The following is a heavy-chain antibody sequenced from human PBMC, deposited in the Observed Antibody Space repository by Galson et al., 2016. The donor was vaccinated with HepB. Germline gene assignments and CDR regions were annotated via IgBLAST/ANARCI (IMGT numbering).Heavy chain of an antibody. CDR3: AKHGLWGWNYWYFGV. CDR2: ISPSGGGT. D-gene: IGHD3-16*01. Sequence: SLRLSCAASGFTFDTYAMTWVRQAPGKGLEWVSTISPSGGGTFYADSVKGRFSISRDNSRKTVFLLMNSLRAEDTAVYICAKHGLWGWNYWYFGVWGRGTLVTVSS. CDR1: GFTFDTYA. J-gene: IGHJ2*01. V-gene: IGHV3-23*01.